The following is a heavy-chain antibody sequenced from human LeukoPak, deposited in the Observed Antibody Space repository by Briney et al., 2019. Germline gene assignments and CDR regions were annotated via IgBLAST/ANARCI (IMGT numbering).Heavy chain of an antibody. CDR2: IYTSGST. V-gene: IGHV4-61*02. J-gene: IGHJ4*02. Sequence: SQTLSLTFTVSGGSISSGSYYWSWIRQPAGKGLEWIGRIYTSGSTNYNPSLKSRVTISVDTSKNQFSLKLSSVTAADTAVYYCARGDYGDYLDYWGQGTLVTVSS. D-gene: IGHD4-17*01. CDR3: ARGDYGDYLDY. CDR1: GGSISSGSYY.